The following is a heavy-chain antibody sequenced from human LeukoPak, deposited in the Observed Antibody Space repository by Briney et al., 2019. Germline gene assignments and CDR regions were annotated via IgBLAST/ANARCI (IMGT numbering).Heavy chain of an antibody. CDR2: ISGSGGST. V-gene: IGHV3-23*01. CDR1: GFTFSSYG. Sequence: GGSLRLSCAASGFTFSSYGMSWVRQAPGKGLEWVSAISGSGGSTYYADSVKGRFTISRDNSKNTLYLQMNSLRAEDTAVYYCAKGGYYDSSGYYYYYYYMDVWGKGTTVTISS. D-gene: IGHD3-22*01. CDR3: AKGGYYDSSGYYYYYYYMDV. J-gene: IGHJ6*03.